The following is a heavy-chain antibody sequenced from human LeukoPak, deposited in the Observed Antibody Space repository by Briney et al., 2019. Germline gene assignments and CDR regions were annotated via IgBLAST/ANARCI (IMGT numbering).Heavy chain of an antibody. Sequence: ASVKVSCKGSGYTFTSYAMNWVRQAPGQGLEWMGWINTNTGNPTYAQGFTGRFVFSLDTSVSTAYLQISSLKAEDTAVYYCAREHVVVVAASYYYGMDVWGQGTTVTVSS. D-gene: IGHD2-15*01. CDR1: GYTFTSYA. J-gene: IGHJ6*02. V-gene: IGHV7-4-1*02. CDR2: INTNTGNP. CDR3: AREHVVVVAASYYYGMDV.